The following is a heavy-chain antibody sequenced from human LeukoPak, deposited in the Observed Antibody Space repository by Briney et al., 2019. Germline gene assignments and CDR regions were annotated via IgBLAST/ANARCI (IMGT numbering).Heavy chain of an antibody. Sequence: SETLSLTCSVSGGSINSRNHYWGWIRQPPGKGLEWIASIYSSGATYYNPSLKSRVIISVDTSKNQISLKLSSVTASDTAVYYCARHSMRYNWFDPWGQGTLVTVSS. CDR3: ARHSMRYNWFDP. J-gene: IGHJ5*02. D-gene: IGHD2/OR15-2a*01. CDR1: GGSINSRNHY. CDR2: IYSSGAT. V-gene: IGHV4-39*01.